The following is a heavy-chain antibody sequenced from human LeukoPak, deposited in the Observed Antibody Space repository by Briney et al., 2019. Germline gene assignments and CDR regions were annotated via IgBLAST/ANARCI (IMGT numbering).Heavy chain of an antibody. V-gene: IGHV4-59*01. J-gene: IGHJ5*02. CDR3: ARHGYGSGSLAWFDP. Sequence: PSETLSLTCTVAGGSISSYYWSWIRQPPGKGREWIGYIYYSGSTNYNPSLKSRVTISVDTSKNQFSLKLSSVTAADTAVYYCARHGYGSGSLAWFDPWGQGTQVTVSS. D-gene: IGHD6-19*01. CDR2: IYYSGST. CDR1: GGSISSYY.